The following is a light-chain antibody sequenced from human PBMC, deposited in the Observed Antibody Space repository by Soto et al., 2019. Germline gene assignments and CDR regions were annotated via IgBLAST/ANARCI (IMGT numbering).Light chain of an antibody. CDR3: QSYDSSLSGFYV. V-gene: IGLV1-40*01. CDR1: SSNNGAGYD. CDR2: GNS. J-gene: IGLJ1*01. Sequence: SALTPAPPVSWAPGQRVTISCPGSSSNNGAGYDVHWYQQLPGTAPKLLIYGNSNRPSGVPDRFSGSKSGTSASLAITGLQAEDEADYYCQSYDSSLSGFYVFGTGTKVTVL.